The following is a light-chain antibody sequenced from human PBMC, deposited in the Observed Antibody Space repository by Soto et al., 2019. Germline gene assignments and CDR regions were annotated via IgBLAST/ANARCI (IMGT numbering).Light chain of an antibody. J-gene: IGKJ4*01. CDR2: DAS. V-gene: IGKV3-15*01. Sequence: EIVLTQSPGTLSLSPGERATLSCRASQSVSSSYLAWYQQKPGQAPRLLIYDASSRATGIPARFGGSGSGTEFTLTISSLQSEDFAVYYCQQYNNWPPLTFGGGTKVDIK. CDR1: QSVSSSY. CDR3: QQYNNWPPLT.